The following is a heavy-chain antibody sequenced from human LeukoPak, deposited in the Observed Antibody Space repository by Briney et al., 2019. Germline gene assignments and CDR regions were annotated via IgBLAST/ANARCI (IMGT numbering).Heavy chain of an antibody. CDR2: IYYTGTP. CDR1: GGAISSYY. V-gene: IGHV4-59*01. Sequence: KASETLSLTCTVSGGAISSYYWSWIRQPPEKGRDWIGYIYYTGTPTYNPSIESRVTISVDMSKNQFSLKLTSVTAADTAVYYCARNPITLVRGGNWFDPWGQGTLVTVSS. J-gene: IGHJ5*02. CDR3: ARNPITLVRGGNWFDP. D-gene: IGHD3-10*01.